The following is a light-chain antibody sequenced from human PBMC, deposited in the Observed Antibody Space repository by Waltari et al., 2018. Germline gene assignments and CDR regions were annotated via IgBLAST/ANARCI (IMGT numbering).Light chain of an antibody. CDR2: WAS. J-gene: IGKJ4*01. CDR3: QQYYSTPLT. CDR1: QSVLYSSNNKNY. V-gene: IGKV4-1*01. Sequence: DIVMTQSPDSLAVSLCERAPINCKSSQSVLYSSNNKNYLAWYQQQPGQPPKLLIYWASTRESGVPDRFSGSGSGTDVTLTISSLQAEDVAVYYCQQYYSTPLTFGGGTKVEIK.